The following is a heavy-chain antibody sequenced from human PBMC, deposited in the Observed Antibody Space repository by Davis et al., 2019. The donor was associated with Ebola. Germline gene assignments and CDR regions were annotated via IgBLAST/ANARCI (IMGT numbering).Heavy chain of an antibody. D-gene: IGHD1-26*01. Sequence: PGGSLRLPCAASGFTFSSYWMSWVRQAPGKGLEWVANIKQDGSEKYYVDYVKGRFTISRDNAKNSLYLQMNSLRAEDTAVYYCARVAGGGSYYKRYFDYWGQGTLVTVSS. J-gene: IGHJ4*02. CDR1: GFTFSSYW. CDR2: IKQDGSEK. V-gene: IGHV3-7*01. CDR3: ARVAGGGSYYKRYFDY.